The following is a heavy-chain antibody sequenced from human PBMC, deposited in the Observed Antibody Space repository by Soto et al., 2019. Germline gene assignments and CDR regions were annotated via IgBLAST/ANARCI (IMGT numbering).Heavy chain of an antibody. CDR2: VNHSGTT. CDR3: ARGIGYCSSINCYSSRRLRFDS. Sequence: QVQLQQWGAGLLKPSETLSLTCAVYGGSFSGYYWTWIRQSPEKGLEWIGEVNHSGTTYYNPSLKTRVTISLHTPKNQFSLKLSSVTAADTAVYYCARGIGYCSSINCYSSRRLRFDSWGQGTLVTVSP. J-gene: IGHJ4*02. V-gene: IGHV4-34*01. D-gene: IGHD2-2*01. CDR1: GGSFSGYY.